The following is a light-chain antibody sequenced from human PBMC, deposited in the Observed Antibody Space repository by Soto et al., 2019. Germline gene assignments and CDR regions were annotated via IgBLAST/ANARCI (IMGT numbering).Light chain of an antibody. CDR2: GAS. Sequence: EIVLTQSPGTLSLSPGERATLSCRASQSVSSSYLAWYQQTGGPATRLLIYGASSRATGIPDRFSGSGSGNYFTLTISRLEPEDFAVYYCQQYVRSPWTFGQGTKVEIK. CDR1: QSVSSSY. J-gene: IGKJ1*01. V-gene: IGKV3-20*01. CDR3: QQYVRSPWT.